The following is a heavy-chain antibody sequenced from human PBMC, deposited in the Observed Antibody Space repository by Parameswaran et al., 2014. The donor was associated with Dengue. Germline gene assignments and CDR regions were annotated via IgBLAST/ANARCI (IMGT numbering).Heavy chain of an antibody. J-gene: IGHJ4*02. V-gene: IGHV4-39*01. CDR1: GGSISSSSYY. Sequence: ASETLSLTCTVSGGSISSSSYYWGWIRQPPGKGLEWIGSIYYSGSTYYNPSLKSRVTISVDTSKNQFSLKLSSVTAADTAVYYCARQYQYFDRSAVEVYFDYWGQGTLVTVSS. D-gene: IGHD3-9*01. CDR3: ARQYQYFDRSAVEVYFDY. CDR2: IYYSGST.